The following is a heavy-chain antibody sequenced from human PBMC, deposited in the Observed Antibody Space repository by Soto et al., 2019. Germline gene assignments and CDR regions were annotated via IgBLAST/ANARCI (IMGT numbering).Heavy chain of an antibody. V-gene: IGHV3-21*01. J-gene: IGHJ6*02. CDR3: ARDRVVGALGYYYGTEA. CDR2: ISSSISYI. Sequence: GGSLRLSCAASGFTFSSYSMNWVRQAPGKGLEWVSSISSSISYIYYADSVKGRFTISRDNAKNSLYLQMNSLRAEDTAVYYCARDRVVGALGYYYGTEAWGHGNTVIVS. CDR1: GFTFSSYS. D-gene: IGHD1-26*01.